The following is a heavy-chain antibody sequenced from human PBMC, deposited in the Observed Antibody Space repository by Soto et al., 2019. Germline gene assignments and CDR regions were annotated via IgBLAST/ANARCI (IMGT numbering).Heavy chain of an antibody. CDR1: GCSISSYY. J-gene: IGHJ4*02. V-gene: IGHV4-59*01. CDR2: IYYSGST. Sequence: PSETLSLTCTVSGCSISSYYWSWIRQPPGKGLEWIGYIYYSGSTNYNPSLKSRVTISVDTSKNQFSLKLSSVTAADTAVCYCARDLATFFDYRGQGTLVTVSS. D-gene: IGHD5-12*01. CDR3: ARDLATFFDY.